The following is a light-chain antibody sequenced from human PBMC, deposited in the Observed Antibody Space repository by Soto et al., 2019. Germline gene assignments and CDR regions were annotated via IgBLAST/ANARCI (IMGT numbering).Light chain of an antibody. CDR2: DVN. V-gene: IGLV2-14*03. Sequence: QSVLTQPASVSGSPGQSITISCTGTSSDVGSSNYVSWYQHHPGKAPKLMIYDVNNRPSGVSNRFSASKSGNTASLTISGLQAEDDADYYCSSYTSSSTLVVFGGGTKLTVL. CDR1: SSDVGSSNY. CDR3: SSYTSSSTLVV. J-gene: IGLJ2*01.